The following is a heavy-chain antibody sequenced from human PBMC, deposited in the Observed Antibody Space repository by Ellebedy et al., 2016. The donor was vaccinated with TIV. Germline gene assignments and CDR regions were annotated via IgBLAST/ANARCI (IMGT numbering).Heavy chain of an antibody. D-gene: IGHD2-21*02. V-gene: IGHV3-48*04. Sequence: GESLKISXAASGFTFSDYSMNWVRQAPGKGLEWLSYMSGSATTTYYADSVEGRFTISRDNAKNSLFLQMNSLRAEDTAMYYCARPPGFCRTPGSDCFYWYFDLWGRGTLVTVSS. CDR3: ARPPGFCRTPGSDCFYWYFDL. CDR2: MSGSATTT. CDR1: GFTFSDYS. J-gene: IGHJ2*01.